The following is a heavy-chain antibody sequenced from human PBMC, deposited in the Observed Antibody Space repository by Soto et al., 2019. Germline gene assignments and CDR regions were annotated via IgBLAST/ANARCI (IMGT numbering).Heavy chain of an antibody. CDR3: AKDGGCSGGSCEGKYYFDY. Sequence: GGSLRLSCAASGFTFSSYGMHWVRQAPGKGLEWVAVIWYDGSNKYYADSVKGRFTISRDNSKNTLYLQMNSLRAEDTAVYYCAKDGGCSGGSCEGKYYFDYWGQGTLVTVSS. J-gene: IGHJ4*02. D-gene: IGHD2-15*01. CDR2: IWYDGSNK. CDR1: GFTFSSYG. V-gene: IGHV3-30*02.